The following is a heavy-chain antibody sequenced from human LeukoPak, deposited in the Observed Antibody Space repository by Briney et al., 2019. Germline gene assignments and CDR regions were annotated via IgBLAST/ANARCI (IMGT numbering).Heavy chain of an antibody. D-gene: IGHD3-16*01. CDR1: AFTFSDYY. J-gene: IGHJ4*02. V-gene: IGHV3-11*01. CDR2: ISSSGSTI. CDR3: ARDLYYDYVWGSSGSGFDY. Sequence: GGSLRLSCAASAFTFSDYYMNWLRQAPGKGLEWVSYISSSGSTIYYADSVRGRFTISRDNAKNSLYLQMNSLRAEDTAVYYSARDLYYDYVWGSSGSGFDYWGQGTLVTVSS.